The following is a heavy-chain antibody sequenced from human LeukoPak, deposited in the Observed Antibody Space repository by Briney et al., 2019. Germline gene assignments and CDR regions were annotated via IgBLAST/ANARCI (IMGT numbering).Heavy chain of an antibody. CDR2: IRSKANSYAT. CDR3: TRPSLANDY. Sequence: GGSLKLSCAASGFTFSGSAMHWVRQASGKGLEWVGRIRSKANSYATAYAASVKGRFTISRDDSKNTAYLQMNSLKTEDTAVYYCTRPSLANDYWGQGTLVTVSS. J-gene: IGHJ4*02. V-gene: IGHV3-73*01. CDR1: GFTFSGSA.